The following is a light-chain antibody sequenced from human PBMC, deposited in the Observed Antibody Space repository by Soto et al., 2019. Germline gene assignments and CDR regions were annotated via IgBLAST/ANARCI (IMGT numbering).Light chain of an antibody. CDR2: NAS. CDR3: QQRDNWPWT. CDR1: QSVSSY. Sequence: EIVLTQSPATLSLSPGERATLSCRASQSVSSYLAWYQQKPGQAPRLLIYNASNRATGIPARFSGSGSGTDFTLTISSLQPEDFAAYYCQQRDNWPWTFGQGTKVEIK. J-gene: IGKJ1*01. V-gene: IGKV3-11*01.